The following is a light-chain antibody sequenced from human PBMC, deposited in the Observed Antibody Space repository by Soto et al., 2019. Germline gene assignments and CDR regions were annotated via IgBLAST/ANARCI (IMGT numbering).Light chain of an antibody. J-gene: IGKJ5*01. Sequence: DIQMTQSPSSLAASVGDRVSITCRASQSISTYLNWFQQKPGEAPNLLIYAASTLQSGVPSRFSGSGSGTDFTLTISSLQPEDFATYYCQQSYAIPVTFGQGTRLEIK. CDR1: QSISTY. CDR2: AAS. CDR3: QQSYAIPVT. V-gene: IGKV1-39*01.